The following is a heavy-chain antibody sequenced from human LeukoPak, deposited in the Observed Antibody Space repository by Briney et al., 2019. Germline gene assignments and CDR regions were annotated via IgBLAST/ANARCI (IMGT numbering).Heavy chain of an antibody. CDR1: GYTFTSYY. D-gene: IGHD6-13*01. Sequence: ASVKVSCKASGYTFTSYYMHWVRQAPGQGLEWMGIINPSGGSTSYAQKLQGRVTMTTDTSTSTAYMELRSLRSDDTAVYYCASQQLEEGVDYWGQGTLVTVSS. V-gene: IGHV1-46*01. J-gene: IGHJ4*02. CDR2: INPSGGST. CDR3: ASQQLEEGVDY.